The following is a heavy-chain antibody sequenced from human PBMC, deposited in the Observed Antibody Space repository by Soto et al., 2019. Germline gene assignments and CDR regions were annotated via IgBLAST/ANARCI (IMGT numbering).Heavy chain of an antibody. V-gene: IGHV1-18*01. CDR1: GYAFTTYG. D-gene: IGHD1-1*01. Sequence: QVHLVQSGAEVKKPGASVKVSCKGSGYAFTTYGITWVRQAPGQGLEWMGWISAHNGNTNYAQKLQGRVTVTRDTSTSTAYMELRSLRSDDTPVYYCARGRYGDYWGQGALVNVSS. J-gene: IGHJ4*02. CDR3: ARGRYGDY. CDR2: ISAHNGNT.